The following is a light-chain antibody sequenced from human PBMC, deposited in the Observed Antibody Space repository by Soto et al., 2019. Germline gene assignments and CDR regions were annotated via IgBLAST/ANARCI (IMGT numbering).Light chain of an antibody. CDR3: SSYAGKGV. V-gene: IGLV2-8*01. J-gene: IGLJ3*02. Sequence: QSALTQPPSASGSPGQSVTISCTGTSSDVGDYNYVSWYQQHPGKAPKLMIYEVNKRPSGVPDRFSGSKSGNTASLPVSGRQAEDEADYYCSSYAGKGVFGGGTKLTVL. CDR1: SSDVGDYNY. CDR2: EVN.